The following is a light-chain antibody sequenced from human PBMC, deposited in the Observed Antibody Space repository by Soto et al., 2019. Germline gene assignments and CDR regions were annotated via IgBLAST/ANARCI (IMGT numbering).Light chain of an antibody. V-gene: IGKV1-33*01. CDR1: QGINRW. Sequence: DIQMTQSPSSVSASVGDRVTITCRASQGINRWLAWYQQKAGKAPKLLIYDASNLETGVPSRFSGSGSGTHFTFTINSLQPEDFTTYYCQHYYTLPITFGQGTRLEIK. J-gene: IGKJ5*01. CDR2: DAS. CDR3: QHYYTLPIT.